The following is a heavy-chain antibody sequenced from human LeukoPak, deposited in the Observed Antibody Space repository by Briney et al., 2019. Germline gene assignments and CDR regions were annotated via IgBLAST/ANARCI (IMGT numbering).Heavy chain of an antibody. Sequence: GGSLRLSCAASGFTFSRYSMNWVRQAPGKGLEWVSVISVSGGGTYYADSVKGRFTISRDNSKNTLYLQMNSLRAEDTAVYYCTRAGSGWSRHGMDVWGQGTAVTVSS. CDR2: ISVSGGGT. D-gene: IGHD6-19*01. J-gene: IGHJ6*02. V-gene: IGHV3-23*01. CDR3: TRAGSGWSRHGMDV. CDR1: GFTFSRYS.